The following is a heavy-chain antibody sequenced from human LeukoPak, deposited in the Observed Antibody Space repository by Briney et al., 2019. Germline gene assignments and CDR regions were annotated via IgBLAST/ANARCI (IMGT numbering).Heavy chain of an antibody. J-gene: IGHJ4*02. CDR1: GFTVSSNY. CDR3: ASTLGYCSGGSCLSSNDY. Sequence: GGSLRLSCAASGFTVSSNYMSWVRQAPGKGLGWVSVIYSSGTTYYADSVKGRFTISRDNSKNTLYLQMNSLRAEDTAVYYCASTLGYCSGGSCLSSNDYWGQGTLVTVSS. CDR2: IYSSGTT. V-gene: IGHV3-66*01. D-gene: IGHD2-15*01.